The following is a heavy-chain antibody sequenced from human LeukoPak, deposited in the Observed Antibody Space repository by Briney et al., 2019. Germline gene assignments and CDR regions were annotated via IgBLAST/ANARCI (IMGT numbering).Heavy chain of an antibody. V-gene: IGHV1-69*06. D-gene: IGHD2-15*01. CDR3: ARDRLRLGYERTNWFDP. J-gene: IGHJ5*02. CDR1: GGTFGSYD. Sequence: ASVKVSCKASGGTFGSYDISWVRQAPGQGLEWMGGIMPMFGKANYAQKFQGRVTTTADKATSTAYMELSSLRSEDTAVYYCARDRLRLGYERTNWFDPWGQGTLVTVSS. CDR2: IMPMFGKA.